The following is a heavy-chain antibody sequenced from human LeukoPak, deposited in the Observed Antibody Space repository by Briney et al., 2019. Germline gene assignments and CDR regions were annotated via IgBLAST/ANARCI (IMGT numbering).Heavy chain of an antibody. CDR3: ARDWDYHGSDITYYYRGMDV. CDR2: ISGNSRYI. CDR1: GFTFANYR. D-gene: IGHD3-10*01. Sequence: PGGSLRLSCAASGFTFANYRMNWVRQAPGKGLEWVSSISGNSRYIFYAESMKGRFTISRDNAKNSLYLQMDSLRAEDTAVYYCARDWDYHGSDITYYYRGMDVWGQGTTVTVSS. J-gene: IGHJ6*02. V-gene: IGHV3-21*01.